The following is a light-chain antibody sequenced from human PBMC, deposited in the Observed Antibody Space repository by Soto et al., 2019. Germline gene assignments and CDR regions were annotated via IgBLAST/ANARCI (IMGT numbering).Light chain of an antibody. CDR1: QSVSSY. Sequence: EIVLTQSPATLSLSPGERATLSCRASQSVSSYLAWYQQKVGQAPRLLIYDASNSATGIPGRFSGSGSGTDFTLTISGLEPEDSAVYYCQQRNNWPATFGQGTKVEIK. CDR3: QQRNNWPAT. V-gene: IGKV3-11*01. J-gene: IGKJ1*01. CDR2: DAS.